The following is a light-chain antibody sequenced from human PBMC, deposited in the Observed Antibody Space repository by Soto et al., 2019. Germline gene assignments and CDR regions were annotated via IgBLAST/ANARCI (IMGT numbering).Light chain of an antibody. CDR1: SSDVGGYNS. CDR3: SSYAGSNILV. CDR2: EVT. Sequence: QSVLTQPPSASGSPGQSVTVSCTGTSSDVGGYNSVSWYQQHPGKAPKLMIYEVTKRPSGVPDRFSGSKSGNTASLTVPGLQAEDEADYYCSSYAGSNILVFGGGTQLTVL. J-gene: IGLJ2*01. V-gene: IGLV2-8*01.